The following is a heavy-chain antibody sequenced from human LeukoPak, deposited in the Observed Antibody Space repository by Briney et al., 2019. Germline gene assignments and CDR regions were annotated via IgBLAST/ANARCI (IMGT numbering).Heavy chain of an antibody. CDR2: ISTGGGSI. CDR3: AREVGSGSFALIDY. V-gene: IGHV3-48*03. CDR1: GFTFSEYE. D-gene: IGHD3-22*01. J-gene: IGHJ4*02. Sequence: GGSLRLSCVASGFTFSEYELNWVRQLPGKGLEWISHISTGGGSIHYADSVEGRFTISRDNAKNSVYLQMNSLRAEDTAVYYCAREVGSGSFALIDYWGQGTLVTVSS.